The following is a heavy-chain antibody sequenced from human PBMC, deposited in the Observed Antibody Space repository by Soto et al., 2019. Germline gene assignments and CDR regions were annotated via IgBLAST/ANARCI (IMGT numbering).Heavy chain of an antibody. Sequence: EVQLVESGGGLVKPGGSLRLSCAASGFTFSSYSMNWVRQAPGKGLEWVSSISSSSSFIYYADSVKGRFTISRDNAKNSLYLQMNSLRAEDTAMFYCSRSYYILTGYSGFDYWGQGTLVTVSS. CDR1: GFTFSSYS. V-gene: IGHV3-21*01. J-gene: IGHJ4*02. D-gene: IGHD3-9*01. CDR3: SRSYYILTGYSGFDY. CDR2: ISSSSSFI.